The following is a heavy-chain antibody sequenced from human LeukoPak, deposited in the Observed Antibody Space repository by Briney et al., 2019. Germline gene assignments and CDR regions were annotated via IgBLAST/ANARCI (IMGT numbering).Heavy chain of an antibody. V-gene: IGHV3-30*02. CDR3: AKDGSWSCTD. CDR2: IAHHGNNK. J-gene: IGHJ4*02. D-gene: IGHD2-8*02. Sequence: GGSLRLSCSASGFTFSDYDMNWVRQAPGKGLEWVAYIAHHGNNKYYADSVKGRFTISRDNSKGSLYLHMNSLRADDTAVYYCAKDGSWSCTDWGQGTLVRVSS. CDR1: GFTFSDYD.